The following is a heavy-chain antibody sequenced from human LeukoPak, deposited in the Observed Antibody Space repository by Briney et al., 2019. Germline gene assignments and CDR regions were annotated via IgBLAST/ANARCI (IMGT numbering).Heavy chain of an antibody. Sequence: SVKVSCKASGGTFSSYAISWVRQAPGQGLEWMGGIIPIFGTANYAQKSQGRVTITADTSTDTAYMELSSLRSEDTAVYYCATGGYDILTGPIDYWGQGTLVTVSS. V-gene: IGHV1-69*06. CDR3: ATGGYDILTGPIDY. J-gene: IGHJ4*02. CDR1: GGTFSSYA. CDR2: IIPIFGTA. D-gene: IGHD3-9*01.